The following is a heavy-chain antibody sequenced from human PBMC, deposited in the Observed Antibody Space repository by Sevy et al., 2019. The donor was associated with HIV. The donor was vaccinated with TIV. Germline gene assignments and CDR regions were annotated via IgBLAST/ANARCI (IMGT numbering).Heavy chain of an antibody. J-gene: IGHJ4*02. V-gene: IGHV3-11*01. Sequence: GGSLRLSCAASGFTFSDYYMSWIRQAPGKGLEWVSYISSSGSTIYYADSVKGRFTISRDNAKNSLYLQMNSLRAEDTAVYYCARAFDSSGWYLSRILISRREFDYWGQGTLVTVSS. CDR1: GFTFSDYY. CDR3: ARAFDSSGWYLSRILISRREFDY. CDR2: ISSSGSTI. D-gene: IGHD6-19*01.